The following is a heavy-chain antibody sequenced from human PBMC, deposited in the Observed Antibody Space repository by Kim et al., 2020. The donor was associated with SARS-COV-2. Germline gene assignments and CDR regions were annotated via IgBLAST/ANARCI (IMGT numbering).Heavy chain of an antibody. Sequence: IIYADSVKGRFTISRDNAKNSLYLQMNSRRAEDTAVYYCARVGYGSSWYDYWGQGTLVTVSS. D-gene: IGHD6-13*01. V-gene: IGHV3-21*01. CDR3: ARVGYGSSWYDY. CDR2: I. J-gene: IGHJ4*02.